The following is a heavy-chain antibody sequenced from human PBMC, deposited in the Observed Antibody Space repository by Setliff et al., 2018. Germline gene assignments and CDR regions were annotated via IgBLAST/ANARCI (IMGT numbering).Heavy chain of an antibody. CDR1: GFTFSSDP. V-gene: IGHV3-48*04. Sequence: GGSLRLSCAASGFTFSSDPMNWVRQAPGKGLEWLSNISSRSNTIYYADSVRGRFTISRDNAKNSLYLQMNSLRAEDTAVYYCTRGAPWLYWGQGTLVTVSS. CDR3: TRGAPWLY. J-gene: IGHJ4*02. D-gene: IGHD6-19*01. CDR2: ISSRSNTI.